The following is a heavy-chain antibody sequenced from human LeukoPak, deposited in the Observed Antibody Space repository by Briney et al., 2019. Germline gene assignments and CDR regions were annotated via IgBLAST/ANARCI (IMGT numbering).Heavy chain of an antibody. CDR2: ISGSGGST. CDR1: GFTFSSYA. V-gene: IGHV3-23*01. CDR3: ARDTADMIVVVIAFFDY. Sequence: GGSLRLSCAASGFTFSSYAMSWVRQAPGKGLEWVSAISGSGGSTYYADSVKGRFTISRDNSKNTLYLQMNSLRAEDTAVYYCARDTADMIVVVIAFFDYWGQGTLVTVSS. J-gene: IGHJ4*02. D-gene: IGHD3-22*01.